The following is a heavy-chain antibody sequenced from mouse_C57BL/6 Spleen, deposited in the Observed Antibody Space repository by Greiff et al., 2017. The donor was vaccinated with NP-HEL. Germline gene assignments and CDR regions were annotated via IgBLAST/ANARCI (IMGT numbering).Heavy chain of an antibody. Sequence: EVKLMESGGGLVKPGGSLKLSCAASGFTFSDYGMHWVRQAPEKGLEWVAYISSGSSTIYYADTVKGRFTISRDKAKNTLFLQMTSLRSEDTAMYYCARGNYYGSSWGQGTTLTVSS. CDR1: GFTFSDYG. D-gene: IGHD1-1*01. V-gene: IGHV5-17*01. CDR2: ISSGSSTI. J-gene: IGHJ2*01. CDR3: ARGNYYGSS.